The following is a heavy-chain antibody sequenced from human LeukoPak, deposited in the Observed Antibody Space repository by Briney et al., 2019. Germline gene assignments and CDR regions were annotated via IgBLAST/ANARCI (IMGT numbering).Heavy chain of an antibody. V-gene: IGHV4-30-2*01. CDR3: ARHKSHCSGGSCYYYGMDV. CDR2: IYHSGST. J-gene: IGHJ6*02. Sequence: PSQTLSLTCAVSGGSISSGGYSWSWIRQPPGKGLEWTGYIYHSGSTYYNPSLKSRVTISVDRSKNQFSLKLSSVTAADTAVYYCARHKSHCSGGSCYYYGMDVWGQGTTVTVSS. D-gene: IGHD2-15*01. CDR1: GGSISSGGYS.